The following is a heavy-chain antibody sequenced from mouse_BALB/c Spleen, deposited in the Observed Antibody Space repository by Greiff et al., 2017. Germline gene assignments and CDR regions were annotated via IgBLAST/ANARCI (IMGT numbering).Heavy chain of an antibody. V-gene: IGHV1-63*02. J-gene: IGHJ2*01. CDR2: IYPGGGYT. CDR1: GYTFTNYW. D-gene: IGHD2-1*01. CDR3: ARGDVGNYEDY. Sequence: VQLQQSGAELVRPGTSVKVSCKASGYTFTNYWLGWVKQRPGHGLEWIGDIYPGGGYTNYNEKFKGKATLTADTSSSTAYMQLSSRTSEDSAVYFCARGDVGNYEDYWGQGTTLTVSA.